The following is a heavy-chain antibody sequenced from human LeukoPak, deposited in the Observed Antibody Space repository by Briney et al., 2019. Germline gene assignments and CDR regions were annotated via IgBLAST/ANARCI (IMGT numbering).Heavy chain of an antibody. J-gene: IGHJ4*02. CDR2: IYYSGST. CDR3: ARDLGFWSGPDY. CDR1: GGSISSYY. Sequence: KPSETLSLTCTVSGGSISSYYWSWIRQPPGKGLEWIGYIYYSGSTNYNPSLKSRVTMSADTSKNQFSLRLSSVTAADTAVYYCARDLGFWSGPDYWGQGTLVTVSS. V-gene: IGHV4-59*12. D-gene: IGHD3-3*01.